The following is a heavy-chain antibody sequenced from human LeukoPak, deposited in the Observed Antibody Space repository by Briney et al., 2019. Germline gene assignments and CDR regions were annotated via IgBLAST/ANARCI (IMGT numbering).Heavy chain of an antibody. D-gene: IGHD6-19*01. CDR3: ARDREQWLVRGWFDP. CDR2: ISSSGSTI. CDR1: GFTFGDYY. V-gene: IGHV3-11*01. J-gene: IGHJ5*02. Sequence: GGSLRLSCAASGFTFGDYYMSWIRQAPGKGLEWVSYISSSGSTIYYADPVKGRFTISRDNAKNSLYLQMNSLRAEDTAVYYCARDREQWLVRGWFDPWGQGTLVTVSS.